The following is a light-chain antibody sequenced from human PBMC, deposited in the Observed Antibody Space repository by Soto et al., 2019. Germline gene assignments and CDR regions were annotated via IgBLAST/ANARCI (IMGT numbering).Light chain of an antibody. CDR1: QSISSY. J-gene: IGKJ4*01. V-gene: IGKV1-39*01. Sequence: DIQMTQSPSSLSASVGDRVTITCRASQSISSYLNWYQQKPGKAPKLLIFAASSLQSGVPSRFSGSGSGTDFAFTISNLQPEDFATYFCQQSFSTPLTFGGGTKGGIK. CDR2: AAS. CDR3: QQSFSTPLT.